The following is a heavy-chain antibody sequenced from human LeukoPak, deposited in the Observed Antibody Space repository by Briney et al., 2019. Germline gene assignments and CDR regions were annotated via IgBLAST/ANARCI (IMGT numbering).Heavy chain of an antibody. CDR1: GFTFSSYA. Sequence: GGSLRLSCAAPGFTFSSYAMSWVRQAPGKGLEWVSVISGSGGRTYYADSVKGRFTISRDNSKNTLYVQMNSLRAEDTAVYYCAKDLLAATIDYYFDYWGQGTLVTVSS. V-gene: IGHV3-23*01. CDR2: ISGSGGRT. D-gene: IGHD5-12*01. J-gene: IGHJ4*02. CDR3: AKDLLAATIDYYFDY.